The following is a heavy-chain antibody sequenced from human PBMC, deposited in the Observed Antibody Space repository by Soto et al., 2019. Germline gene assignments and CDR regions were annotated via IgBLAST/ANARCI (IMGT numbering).Heavy chain of an antibody. CDR3: ARDLGLRYFDSRASYYYYYGMDV. Sequence: ASVKVSCKASGYTFTGYYMHWVRQAPGQGLEWMGWINPNSGGTNYAQKFQGWVTMTRDTSISTAYMELSRLRSDDTAVYYCARDLGLRYFDSRASYYYYYGMDVWGQGTTVTVSS. J-gene: IGHJ6*02. CDR1: GYTFTGYY. CDR2: INPNSGGT. D-gene: IGHD3-9*01. V-gene: IGHV1-2*04.